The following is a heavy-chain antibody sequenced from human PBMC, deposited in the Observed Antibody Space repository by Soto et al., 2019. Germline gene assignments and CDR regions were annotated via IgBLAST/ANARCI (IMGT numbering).Heavy chain of an antibody. J-gene: IGHJ6*02. D-gene: IGHD3-9*01. V-gene: IGHV3-30-3*01. CDR1: GFTFSSYA. CDR3: ARELNGGDILTGYHLGPNYYYYGMDV. CDR2: ISYDGSNK. Sequence: PGGSLRLSCAASGFTFSSYAMHWVRQAPGKGLEWVAVISYDGSNKYYADSVKGRFTISRDNSKNTLYLQMNSLRAEDTAVYYCARELNGGDILTGYHLGPNYYYYGMDVWGQGTTVTVSS.